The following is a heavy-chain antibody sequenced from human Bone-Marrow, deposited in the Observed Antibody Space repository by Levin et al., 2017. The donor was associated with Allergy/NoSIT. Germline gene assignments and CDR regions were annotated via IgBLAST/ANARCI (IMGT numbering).Heavy chain of an antibody. CDR3: ARENYYGSGILGALDI. Sequence: PWGSLRLSCAASGFTFSSYAIQWVRQAPGKGLDWVAVISFDGNNKYYADSVRGRFTISRDNSKNTLYLQMNGLRAEDSAVYYCARENYYGSGILGALDIWGQGTMVTVSS. D-gene: IGHD3-10*01. J-gene: IGHJ3*02. CDR2: ISFDGNNK. CDR1: GFTFSSYA. V-gene: IGHV3-30-3*01.